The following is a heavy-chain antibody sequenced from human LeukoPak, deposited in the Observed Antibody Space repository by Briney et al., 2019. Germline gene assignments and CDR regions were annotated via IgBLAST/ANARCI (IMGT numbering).Heavy chain of an antibody. CDR3: ARGGFSHGSDL. V-gene: IGHV3-74*01. Sequence: GGSLRLSCAASGFTFSSYYMHWVRQAPGKGLVWVSRVDNDGSGSIYADSVKGRFTTSRDNAKNTVFLQMNSLRVEDTAVYYCARGGFSHGSDLWGQGTRVTVSS. D-gene: IGHD2/OR15-2a*01. CDR1: GFTFSSYY. CDR2: VDNDGSGS. J-gene: IGHJ5*02.